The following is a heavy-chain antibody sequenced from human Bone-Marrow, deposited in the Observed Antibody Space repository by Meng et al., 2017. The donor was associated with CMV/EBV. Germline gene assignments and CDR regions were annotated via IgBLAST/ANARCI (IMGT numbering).Heavy chain of an antibody. CDR3: GREVVDKYYDSSGYYFGGAFDI. J-gene: IGHJ3*02. CDR1: GFTFSSYA. V-gene: IGHV3-30*04. Sequence: GESLKISCAASGFTFSSYAMHWVRQAPGKGLEWVAVISYDGSNKYYADSVKGRFTISRDNSKNTLYLQMNSLRAEDTAVYYCGREVVDKYYDSSGYYFGGAFDIWGQGTMVTVSS. D-gene: IGHD3-22*01. CDR2: ISYDGSNK.